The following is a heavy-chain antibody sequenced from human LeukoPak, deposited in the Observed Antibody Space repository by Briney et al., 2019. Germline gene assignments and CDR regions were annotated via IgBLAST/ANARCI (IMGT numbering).Heavy chain of an antibody. J-gene: IGHJ4*02. CDR1: GYTFTSYD. D-gene: IGHD6-19*01. V-gene: IGHV1-8*01. Sequence: ASVKVSCTASGYTFTSYDINWVRQATGQGLEWMGWMNPNSGNTGYAQKFQGRVTMTRNTSISTAYMELSSLRSEDTAVYYCARGARRYSSGWRPLYYFDYWGQGTLVTVSS. CDR2: MNPNSGNT. CDR3: ARGARRYSSGWRPLYYFDY.